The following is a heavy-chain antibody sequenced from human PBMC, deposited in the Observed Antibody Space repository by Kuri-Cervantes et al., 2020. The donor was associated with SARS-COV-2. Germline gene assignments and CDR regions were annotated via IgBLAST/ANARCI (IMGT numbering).Heavy chain of an antibody. CDR3: ARDRGSYYSTDYYYYYMDV. Sequence: ASVKVSCKASGGTFSSYAISWVRQAPGQGLEWMGWISAYNGNTNYAQKLQGRVTMTTDTSTSTAYMELRSLRSDDTAVYYCARDRGSYYSTDYYYYYMDVWGKGTTVTVSS. V-gene: IGHV1-18*01. CDR2: ISAYNGNT. J-gene: IGHJ6*03. CDR1: GGTFSSYA. D-gene: IGHD1-26*01.